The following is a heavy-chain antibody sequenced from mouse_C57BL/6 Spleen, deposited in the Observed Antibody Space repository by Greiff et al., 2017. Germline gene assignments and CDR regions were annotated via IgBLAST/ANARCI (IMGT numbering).Heavy chain of an antibody. J-gene: IGHJ2*01. CDR2: IDPSDSFP. CDR1: GYTFTSYW. Sequence: QVQLQQPGAELVMPGASVKLSCKASGYTFTSYWMPWVKQRPGQGLAWIGEIDPSDSFPNYNQQFKGQSPLPVDKSSSPAYVHLSSLTSEDSAVYYCARRGLGGDYFDYGGQGTTLTVSS. D-gene: IGHD3-3*01. V-gene: IGHV1-69*01. CDR3: ARRGLGGDYFDY.